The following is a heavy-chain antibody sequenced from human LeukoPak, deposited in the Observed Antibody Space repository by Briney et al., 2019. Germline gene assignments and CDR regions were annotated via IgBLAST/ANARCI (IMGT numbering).Heavy chain of an antibody. D-gene: IGHD3-22*01. V-gene: IGHV4-59*01. CDR3: ARGRARYYDSWFDP. CDR2: IYYSGST. Sequence: SETVSLTCTVSGGSISSYYWSWIRQPPGKGLEWIGYIYYSGSTNYNPSLKSRVTISVDTSKNQFSLKLSSVTAADTAVYYCARGRARYYDSWFDPWGQGTLVTVSS. CDR1: GGSISSYY. J-gene: IGHJ5*02.